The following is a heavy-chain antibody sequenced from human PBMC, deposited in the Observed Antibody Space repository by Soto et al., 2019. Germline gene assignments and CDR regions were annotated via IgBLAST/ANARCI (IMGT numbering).Heavy chain of an antibody. J-gene: IGHJ6*02. D-gene: IGHD2-21*01. V-gene: IGHV3-74*01. CDR2: LNSDGSTT. Sequence: EVQVVESGGGLVQPGGSLRLSCAASGFTFSSYWMHWVRQVPGKGLVWVSRLNSDGSTTNYADSVKGRFTIFRDNARNTLSLQMNSLRADDTAVYYCARGIKNYYGMDVWGQGTTVTVSS. CDR3: ARGIKNYYGMDV. CDR1: GFTFSSYW.